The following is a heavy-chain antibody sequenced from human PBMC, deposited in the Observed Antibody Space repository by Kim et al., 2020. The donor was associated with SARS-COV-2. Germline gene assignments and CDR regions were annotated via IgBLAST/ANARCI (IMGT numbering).Heavy chain of an antibody. D-gene: IGHD6-19*01. CDR3: ATLPGAVADVGYFDY. CDR2: FDPEDGET. CDR1: GYTLTELS. J-gene: IGHJ4*02. V-gene: IGHV1-24*01. Sequence: ASVKVSCKVSGYTLTELSMHWVRQAPGKGLEWMGGFDPEDGETIYAQKFQGRVTMTEDTSTDTAYMELSSLRSEDTAVYYCATLPGAVADVGYFDYWGQGTLVTVSS.